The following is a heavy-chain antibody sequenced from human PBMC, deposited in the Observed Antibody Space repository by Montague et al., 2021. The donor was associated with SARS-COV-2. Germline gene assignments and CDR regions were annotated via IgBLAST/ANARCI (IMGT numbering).Heavy chain of an antibody. J-gene: IGHJ4*02. CDR1: GFPFGAYS. Sequence: SLRLSCAASGFPFGAYSMAWVRLRPGKGLEWVSIIYKDSKVIYDADSAKGRFTISRDDSKNTMCLQMNNLGVDDTGIYYCAKNRGDTRGWPIFDSWGQGTLVTVSS. CDR2: IYKDSKVI. CDR3: AKNRGDTRGWPIFDS. V-gene: IGHV3-23*03. D-gene: IGHD6-19*01.